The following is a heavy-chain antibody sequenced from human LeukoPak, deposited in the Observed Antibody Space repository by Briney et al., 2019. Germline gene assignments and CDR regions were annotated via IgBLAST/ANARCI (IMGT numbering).Heavy chain of an antibody. V-gene: IGHV1-18*01. Sequence: GASVKVSCKASGYTFSSYGISWVRQAPGQGPEWMGWISAYDGNTDYAQNLQGRVTMTTDTSTSTAYMELSSLRSEDTAVYYCAKSTDKWELGYWGQGTLVTVSS. CDR1: GYTFSSYG. CDR3: AKSTDKWELGY. CDR2: ISAYDGNT. J-gene: IGHJ4*02. D-gene: IGHD1-26*01.